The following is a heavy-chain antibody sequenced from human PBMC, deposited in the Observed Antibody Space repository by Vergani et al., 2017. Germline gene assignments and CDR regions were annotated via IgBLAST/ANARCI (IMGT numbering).Heavy chain of an antibody. J-gene: IGHJ5*02. V-gene: IGHV1-69*06. Sequence: QVQLVQSGAEEKKPGSSVKVSCKASGGTFSSYAISWVRQAPGQGLEWMGGIIPIFGTANYAQKFQGRVTITADKSTSTAYMELSSLRSEDTAVYYCARDREEVPAAMPYNWFDPWGQGTLVTVSS. CDR1: GGTFSSYA. D-gene: IGHD2-2*01. CDR2: IIPIFGTA. CDR3: ARDREEVPAAMPYNWFDP.